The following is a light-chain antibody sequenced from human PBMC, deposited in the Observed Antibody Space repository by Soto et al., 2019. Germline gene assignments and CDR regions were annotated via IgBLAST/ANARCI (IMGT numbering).Light chain of an antibody. Sequence: QSALTQPPSASGSPGQSVTISCTGTSSDVGGYNYVSWYQQHPGKAPKLMIFEVNKRPSGVPDRFSGSKSGSTASLTVSGLQAEDEADYYCSSYGGYNNFVLFGGGTQLTLL. CDR3: SSYGGYNNFVL. CDR1: SSDVGGYNY. J-gene: IGLJ2*01. V-gene: IGLV2-8*01. CDR2: EVN.